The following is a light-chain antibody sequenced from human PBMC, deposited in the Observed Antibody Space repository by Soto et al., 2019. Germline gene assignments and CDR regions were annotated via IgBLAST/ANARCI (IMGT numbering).Light chain of an antibody. V-gene: IGKV3-20*01. CDR2: TAS. J-gene: IGKJ1*01. Sequence: EIVLTQSPGTLSLSPGERATLSCRASHVVSSSYLAWYQHKPGQAPRLVIYTASSRATGIPDRFSGSGSGTDFSLTISRLEPEDFAVYYCQQYGSSPITFGQGTKVDIK. CDR3: QQYGSSPIT. CDR1: HVVSSSY.